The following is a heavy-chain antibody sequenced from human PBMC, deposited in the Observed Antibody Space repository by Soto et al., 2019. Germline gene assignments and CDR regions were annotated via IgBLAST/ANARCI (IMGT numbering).Heavy chain of an antibody. CDR2: IHYSGRI. J-gene: IGHJ5*02. CDR1: NGYISSSRYS. CDR3: AGGSSKSWFDP. Sequence: PSETLSLTCDVSNGYISSSRYSWTWIRQHTVQGLEWIGYIHYSGRIYYNPSLKSRVTISVETSKNQFSLKLGSVNAADTAIYYCAGGSSKSWFDPWGQGTLVTVSS. V-gene: IGHV4-31*11. D-gene: IGHD6-6*01.